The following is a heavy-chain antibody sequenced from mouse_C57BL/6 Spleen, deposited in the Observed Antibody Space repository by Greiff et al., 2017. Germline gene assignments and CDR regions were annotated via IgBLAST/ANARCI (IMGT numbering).Heavy chain of an antibody. CDR2: INPNNGGT. CDR3: ARWGWLPDYYAMDY. J-gene: IGHJ4*01. CDR1: GYTFTDYY. V-gene: IGHV1-26*01. D-gene: IGHD2-3*01. Sequence: VQLKQSGPELVKPGASVKISCKASGYTFTDYYMNWVKQSHGKSLEWIGDINPNNGGTSYNQKFKGKATLTVDKSSSTAYMELRSLTSEDSAVYYCARWGWLPDYYAMDYWGQGTSVTVSS.